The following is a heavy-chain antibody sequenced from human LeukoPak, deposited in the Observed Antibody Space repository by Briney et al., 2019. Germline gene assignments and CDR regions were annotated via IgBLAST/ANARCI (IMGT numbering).Heavy chain of an antibody. CDR1: GFTFSTCW. CDR3: ARDPYSSTWSYGMDV. D-gene: IGHD6-13*01. Sequence: PGGSLRLSCAASGFTFSTCWMSWVRQAPGKGLEWVANIKQDGSEKVYVDSVKGRFTISRDNAQNSLFLQMNALRAEDTAVYYCARDPYSSTWSYGMDVWGQGTTVTVSS. V-gene: IGHV3-7*05. CDR2: IKQDGSEK. J-gene: IGHJ6*02.